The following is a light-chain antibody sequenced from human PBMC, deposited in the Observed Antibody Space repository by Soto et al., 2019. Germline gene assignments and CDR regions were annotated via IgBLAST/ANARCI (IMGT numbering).Light chain of an antibody. CDR3: ETWDDSLNGPV. J-gene: IGLJ3*02. Sequence: QSALTQPPSASGTPGQRVTISCSGGSSNIGSNVVNWYQQLPGTAPKLLIYSNNQRPSGVPDRFSGSKSGTSASLAISGLQSEDEADYYCETWDDSLNGPVFGGGTQLTVL. CDR1: SSNIGSNV. V-gene: IGLV1-44*01. CDR2: SNN.